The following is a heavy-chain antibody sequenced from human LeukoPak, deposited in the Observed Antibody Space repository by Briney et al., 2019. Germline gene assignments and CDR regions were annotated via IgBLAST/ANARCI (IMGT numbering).Heavy chain of an antibody. V-gene: IGHV3-23*01. CDR1: GFTFSSYA. Sequence: GGSLRLSCAASGFTFSSYAMSWVRQAPGKGLEWLSAISGSGGSTYYADSVKGRFTISRDNSKNALYLQMNSLRAEDTAVYYCAKGGYSSSWYPFDYWGQGTLVTVSS. CDR2: ISGSGGST. J-gene: IGHJ4*02. CDR3: AKGGYSSSWYPFDY. D-gene: IGHD6-13*01.